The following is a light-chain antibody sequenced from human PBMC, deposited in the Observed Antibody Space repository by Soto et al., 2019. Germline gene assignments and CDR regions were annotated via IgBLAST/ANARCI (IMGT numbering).Light chain of an antibody. CDR1: SGHSSYA. V-gene: IGLV4-69*01. Sequence: QAVVTQSPSASASLGASVKLTCTLSSGHSSYAIAWHQQQPEKGPRYLMKLNNDGSHSKGDGIPDRFSGSSSGAERYLTISSLQSEDEADYYCQTWGTGIRVFGGGPKLTVL. CDR2: LNNDGSH. J-gene: IGLJ3*02. CDR3: QTWGTGIRV.